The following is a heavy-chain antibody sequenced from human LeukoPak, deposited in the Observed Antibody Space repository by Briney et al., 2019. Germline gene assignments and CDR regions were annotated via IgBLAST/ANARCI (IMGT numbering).Heavy chain of an antibody. V-gene: IGHV3-23*01. Sequence: PGGSLRLSCTASGFTFGDYAMSWFRQAPGKGLEWVSAITGGGDGTFYADSVKGRFTISRDNSKNTLYLQMSSLRAEDTAVYFCAKHQVRSHDYWGQGTLVTVSS. CDR1: GFTFGDYA. CDR2: ITGGGDGT. CDR3: AKHQVRSHDY. J-gene: IGHJ4*02.